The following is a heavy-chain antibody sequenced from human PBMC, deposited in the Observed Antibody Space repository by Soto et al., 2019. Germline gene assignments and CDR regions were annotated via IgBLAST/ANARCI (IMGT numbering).Heavy chain of an antibody. V-gene: IGHV1-69*13. Sequence: SVKVSCKASGGAFSRYAISWVRHAPGQGLEWVGGIFPMYGTPVYAQKLQGRVTLTADEATTTAYMELSGLRYEDTAVYYCARDCPVPPATPNNWFDPWGQGTLVTVSS. J-gene: IGHJ5*02. CDR1: GGAFSRYA. CDR3: ARDCPVPPATPNNWFDP. D-gene: IGHD2-2*02. CDR2: IFPMYGTP.